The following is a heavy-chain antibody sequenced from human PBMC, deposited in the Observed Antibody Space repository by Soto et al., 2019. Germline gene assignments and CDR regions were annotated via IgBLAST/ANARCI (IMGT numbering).Heavy chain of an antibody. CDR3: ASLGYSSGWYHTEYFQH. Sequence: GSLRLSCAASGFTFSSYAMSWVRQAPGKGLEWVANIKEDGSERYYVDSVKGRFSISRDNAKNSLYLQMNSLRAEDTAVYYCASLGYSSGWYHTEYFQHWAQGTLVTVSS. J-gene: IGHJ1*01. V-gene: IGHV3-7*01. D-gene: IGHD6-19*01. CDR2: IKEDGSER. CDR1: GFTFSSYA.